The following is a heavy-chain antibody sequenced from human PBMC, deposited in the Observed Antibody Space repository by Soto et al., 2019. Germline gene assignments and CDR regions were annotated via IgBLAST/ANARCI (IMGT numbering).Heavy chain of an antibody. CDR3: AKDGTELWFRLFNWFDP. CDR2: ISGSGGST. D-gene: IGHD3-10*01. CDR1: GFTFSSYA. J-gene: IGHJ5*02. Sequence: EVQLLESGGGLVQPGGSLRLSCAASGFTFSSYAMSWVRQAPGKGLEWVSAISGSGGSTYYADSVKGGFTISRDNSKNTRYLQMKRVGPKNPGVYYCAKDGTELWFRLFNWFDPRGQGTLVTVSS. V-gene: IGHV3-23*01.